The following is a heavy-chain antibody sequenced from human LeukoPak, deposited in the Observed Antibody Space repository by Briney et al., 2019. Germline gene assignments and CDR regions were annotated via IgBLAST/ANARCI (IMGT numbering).Heavy chain of an antibody. CDR1: GGSISSHY. CDR3: ATIKRGYPYGYFDF. D-gene: IGHD5-18*01. Sequence: PSDTLTLTCTVSGGSISSHYWNWVRQPPGKGLEWIGYMYDTVNTKDNPSLTSRLTLSADTSKNQFSLRLGSVTAADTAVYYCATIKRGYPYGYFDFWGQGILVTVSS. V-gene: IGHV4-59*07. CDR2: MYDTVNT. J-gene: IGHJ4*02.